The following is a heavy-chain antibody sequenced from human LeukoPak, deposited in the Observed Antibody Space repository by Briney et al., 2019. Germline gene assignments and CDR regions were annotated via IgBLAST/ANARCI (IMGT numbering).Heavy chain of an antibody. D-gene: IGHD1-26*01. Sequence: PGGSLRLSCAASGFPFSTYGMHWVRQAPGKGLEWVAVIWYDGGTKYYADSVKGRFTISRDNSRNTLYLQMSSLRPEDTAVYYCARASGCYDYWGQGTLVTVSS. CDR3: ARASGCYDY. J-gene: IGHJ4*02. CDR1: GFPFSTYG. V-gene: IGHV3-33*01. CDR2: IWYDGGTK.